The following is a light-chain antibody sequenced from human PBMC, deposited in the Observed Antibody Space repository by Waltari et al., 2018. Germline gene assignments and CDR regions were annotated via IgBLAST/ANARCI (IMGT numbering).Light chain of an antibody. Sequence: DIQMTQFPSLVSASVGGRVTIPCRTSQSVGIYLNWYRQRPGRAPEVLIYSSSSLPAVVPSRFTGAGSGTDFTLTITNLQPEDFATYYCQQSFRAPFTFGPGTTVDVK. V-gene: IGKV1-39*01. CDR3: QQSFRAPFT. CDR2: SSS. CDR1: QSVGIY. J-gene: IGKJ3*01.